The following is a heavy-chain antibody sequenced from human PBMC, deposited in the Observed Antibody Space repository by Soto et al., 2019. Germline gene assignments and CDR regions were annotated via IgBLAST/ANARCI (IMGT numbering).Heavy chain of an antibody. CDR3: ARAPPDIVVVPAAMLFDY. Sequence: GASVKGSCKASGYTFTSYAMHWVRQAPGQRLEWMGWINAGNGNTKYSQKFQGRVTITRDTSASTAYMELSSLRSEDTAVYYCARAPPDIVVVPAAMLFDYWGQGTLVTVSS. CDR1: GYTFTSYA. J-gene: IGHJ4*02. V-gene: IGHV1-3*01. CDR2: INAGNGNT. D-gene: IGHD2-2*01.